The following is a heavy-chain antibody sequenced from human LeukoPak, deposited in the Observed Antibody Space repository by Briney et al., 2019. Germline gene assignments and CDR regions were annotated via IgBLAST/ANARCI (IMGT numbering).Heavy chain of an antibody. V-gene: IGHV3-7*01. J-gene: IGHJ6*02. CDR3: ARDPYSSGWYYYYGMDV. Sequence: GGSLRLSCSASGFTFSSYWMSWVRQTPGKGLEWVANIKQDGSEKYYVDSVKGRFTISRDNAKNSLYLQMNSLRADDTAVYYCARDPYSSGWYYYYGMDVWGQGTTVTVSS. CDR2: IKQDGSEK. D-gene: IGHD6-19*01. CDR1: GFTFSSYW.